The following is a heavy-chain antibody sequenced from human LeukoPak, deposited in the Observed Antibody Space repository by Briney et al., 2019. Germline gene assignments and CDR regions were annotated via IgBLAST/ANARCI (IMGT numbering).Heavy chain of an antibody. V-gene: IGHV4-59*01. CDR1: GGSISSYY. CDR2: IYYSGNT. CDR3: ARAVGRIGAFDI. D-gene: IGHD1-26*01. J-gene: IGHJ3*02. Sequence: PSGTLSLTCTVSGGSISSYYWSWIRQPPGKGLEWIGYIYYSGNTNYNPSLKSRVTISVDTSKNQFSLKLTSVTAADTAVYYCARAVGRIGAFDIWGQGTMVSVSS.